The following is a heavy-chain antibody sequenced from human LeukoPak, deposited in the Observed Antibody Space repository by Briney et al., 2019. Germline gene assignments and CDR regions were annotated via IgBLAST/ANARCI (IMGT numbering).Heavy chain of an antibody. D-gene: IGHD3-22*01. V-gene: IGHV4-59*01. J-gene: IGHJ6*02. Sequence: SETLSLTCTVSGGSISSYYWSWIRQPPGKGLEWIGYIYYSGSTNYNPSLKSRVTISVDTSKNQFSLKLSSVTAADTAVYYCARELYYYDSSGYPWTYGMDVRGQGTTVTVSS. CDR2: IYYSGST. CDR3: ARELYYYDSSGYPWTYGMDV. CDR1: GGSISSYY.